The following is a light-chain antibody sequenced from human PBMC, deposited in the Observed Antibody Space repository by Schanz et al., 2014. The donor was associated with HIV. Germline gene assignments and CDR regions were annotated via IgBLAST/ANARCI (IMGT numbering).Light chain of an antibody. V-gene: IGKV3D-20*02. CDR1: QSVSDNY. Sequence: EIVLTQSPATLSLSPGERATLSCRASQSVSDNYLAWYQQRPGQAPRLLIYDASSRATGIPDRFSGSGSGTDFTLTIIRLEPEDFAVYFCQQRSNWPLLTFGGGTKVEIK. CDR2: DAS. CDR3: QQRSNWPLLT. J-gene: IGKJ4*01.